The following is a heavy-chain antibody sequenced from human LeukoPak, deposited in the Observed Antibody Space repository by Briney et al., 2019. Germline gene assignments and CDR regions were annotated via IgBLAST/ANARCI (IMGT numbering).Heavy chain of an antibody. V-gene: IGHV4-59*08. CDR1: AGSPNSYY. CDR2: IYYSGNT. CDR3: ARHVLLWLGEHNYAFDI. D-gene: IGHD3-10*01. Sequence: SETLSLTCTVSAGSPNSYYWSWIRQPPGKGLEWIGYIYYSGNTNYNPSLKSRVTISLDTSKNQFSLRLESVAAADTALYYCARHVLLWLGEHNYAFDIWGRGTMVAVSS. J-gene: IGHJ3*02.